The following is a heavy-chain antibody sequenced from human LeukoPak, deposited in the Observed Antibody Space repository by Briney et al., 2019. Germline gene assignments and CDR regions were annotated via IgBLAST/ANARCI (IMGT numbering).Heavy chain of an antibody. V-gene: IGHV3-64*01. Sequence: GGSLRLSCAASGFTFSSYAMHWVCQAPGKGLEYVSAISSNGGSTYYANSVKGRFTISRDNSKNTLFLQMGSLRAEDMAVYYCAGSRALYYSYMDVWGKGTTVTVSS. CDR3: AGSRALYYSYMDV. D-gene: IGHD3-10*01. CDR2: ISSNGGST. CDR1: GFTFSSYA. J-gene: IGHJ6*03.